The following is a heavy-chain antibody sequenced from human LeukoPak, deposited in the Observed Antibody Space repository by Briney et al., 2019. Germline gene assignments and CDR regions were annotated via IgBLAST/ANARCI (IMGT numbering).Heavy chain of an antibody. D-gene: IGHD6-25*01. Sequence: SSETLSLTCTVSGGSISSSSYYWGWIRQPPGKGLEWIGSIYYSGSTYYNPSLKSRVTISVDTSKNQFSLKLSSVTAVDTAVYYCARESAYWFDPWGQGTLVTVSS. J-gene: IGHJ5*02. CDR1: GGSISSSSYY. CDR2: IYYSGST. CDR3: ARESAYWFDP. V-gene: IGHV4-39*02.